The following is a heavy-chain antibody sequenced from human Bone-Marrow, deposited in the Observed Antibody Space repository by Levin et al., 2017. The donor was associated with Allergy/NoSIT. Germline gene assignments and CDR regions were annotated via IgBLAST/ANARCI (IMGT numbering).Heavy chain of an antibody. J-gene: IGHJ4*02. CDR1: GFNLNNAW. CDR3: TTLSLGSALN. Sequence: LSLTCAASGFNLNNAWMSWVRQAPGKGLEWVGRIKSKTDGGTTVYATPVKDRFTISRDDSKNTLYLQMDSLKTEDTAVYYCTTLSLGSALNWGQGTLVTVSS. D-gene: IGHD3-10*01. V-gene: IGHV3-15*05. CDR2: IKSKTDGGTT.